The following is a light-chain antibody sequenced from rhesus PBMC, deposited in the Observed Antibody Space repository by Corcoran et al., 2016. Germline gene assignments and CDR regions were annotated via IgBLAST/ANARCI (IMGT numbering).Light chain of an antibody. J-gene: IGKJ3*01. CDR2: AAS. V-gene: IGKV1-36*01. CDR3: LQYNSKPFT. Sequence: DIQMTQSPSSLSASVGDRVTITCRASQGISNYLSWYQQKPGKAPKRLIYAASRLESGVPSRFSGTGSGTDFTLTISSLQPGDFAAYYCLQYNSKPFTFGPGTKLDIK. CDR1: QGISNY.